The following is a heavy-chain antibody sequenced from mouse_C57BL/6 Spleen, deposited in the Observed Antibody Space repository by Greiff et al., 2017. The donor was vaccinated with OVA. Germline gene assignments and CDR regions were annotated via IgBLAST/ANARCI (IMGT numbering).Heavy chain of an antibody. J-gene: IGHJ3*01. CDR2: IDPEDGET. Sequence: VQLQQSGAELVKPGASVKLSCTASGFNIKDYYMYWVKQRTEQGLEWIGRIDPEDGETKYATKVQGKATITADASSNTAYLQLSRLTSEDTAVYYCASDSSGDYWGQGTLVTVSA. D-gene: IGHD3-2*02. CDR3: ASDSSGDY. CDR1: GFNIKDYY. V-gene: IGHV14-2*01.